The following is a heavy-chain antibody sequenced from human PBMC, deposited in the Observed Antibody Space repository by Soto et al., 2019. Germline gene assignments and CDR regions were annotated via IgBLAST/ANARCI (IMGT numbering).Heavy chain of an antibody. J-gene: IGHJ4*02. Sequence: QVQLVQSGAEVKKPGSSVKVSCKASGGTFSSYAISWVRQAPGQGLEWMGGIITIFGTANYAQKFQGRVTITADKSTSTAYMELSSLRSEDTAVYYCARDLPNDKGLAVAGTFDYWGQGTLVTVSS. CDR3: ARDLPNDKGLAVAGTFDY. V-gene: IGHV1-69*06. CDR2: IITIFGTA. D-gene: IGHD6-19*01. CDR1: GGTFSSYA.